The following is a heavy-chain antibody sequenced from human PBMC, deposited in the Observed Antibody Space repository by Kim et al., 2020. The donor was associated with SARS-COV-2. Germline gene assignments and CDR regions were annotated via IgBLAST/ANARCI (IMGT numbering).Heavy chain of an antibody. D-gene: IGHD3-22*01. V-gene: IGHV3-9*01. CDR1: GFTFDDYA. CDR2: ISWNSGSI. CDR3: AKGDTAASYDSSGYYNYYYYGMDV. Sequence: GGSLRLSCAASGFTFDDYAMHWVRQAPGNGLEWVSGISWNSGSIGYADSVKGRFTISRDNAKNSLYLQMNSLRAEDTALYYCAKGDTAASYDSSGYYNYYYYGMDVWGQGTTVTVSS. J-gene: IGHJ6*02.